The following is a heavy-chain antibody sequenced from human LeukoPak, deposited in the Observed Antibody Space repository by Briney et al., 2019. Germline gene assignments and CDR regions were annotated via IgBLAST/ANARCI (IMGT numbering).Heavy chain of an antibody. D-gene: IGHD3-9*01. Sequence: SETLSLTCSVSGGSISSSDYFRGWIRQPPGKGLEWIGNIYYSEITYQNPSLKSRVTISVDTSKNQFSLKVRSVTAADTAVYYCARHGSNYDVLTGYREDYYAMDVWGQGATVTVSS. CDR2: IYYSEIT. J-gene: IGHJ6*02. CDR3: ARHGSNYDVLTGYREDYYAMDV. CDR1: GGSISSSDYF. V-gene: IGHV4-39*01.